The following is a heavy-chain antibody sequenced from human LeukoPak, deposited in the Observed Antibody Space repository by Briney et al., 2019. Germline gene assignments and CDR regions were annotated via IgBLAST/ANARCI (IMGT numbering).Heavy chain of an antibody. D-gene: IGHD6-13*01. V-gene: IGHV3-33*01. Sequence: GGSLRLSCAASGFTFSSFGMHWVRKAPGKGLEWVAVIWYHGNEIHYVDSVKGRFTISRDNFRNTLYLQMDSLRAEDSAVYYCARGPRGAAAGTFDFWGQGTLVTVSS. CDR3: ARGPRGAAAGTFDF. J-gene: IGHJ4*02. CDR1: GFTFSSFG. CDR2: IWYHGNEI.